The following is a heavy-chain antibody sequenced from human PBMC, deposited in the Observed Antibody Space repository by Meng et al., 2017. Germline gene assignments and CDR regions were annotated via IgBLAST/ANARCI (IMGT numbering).Heavy chain of an antibody. D-gene: IGHD5-18*01. V-gene: IGHV3-9*01. CDR2: ISWNSGSI. J-gene: IGHJ3*02. CDR1: GFTFDDYA. Sequence: GGSLRLSCAASGFTFDDYAMHWVRQAPGKGLEWVSGISWNSGSIGYADSVKGRFTISRDNAKNSLYLQMNSLRAEDTALYYCAKGESDVQLWLIRVGLSGAFDIWGQGTMVTVSS. CDR3: AKGESDVQLWLIRVGLSGAFDI.